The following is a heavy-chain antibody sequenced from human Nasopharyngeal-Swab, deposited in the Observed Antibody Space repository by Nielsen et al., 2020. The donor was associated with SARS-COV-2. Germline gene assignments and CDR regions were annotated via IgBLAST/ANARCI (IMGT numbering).Heavy chain of an antibody. D-gene: IGHD2-21*02. J-gene: IGHJ4*02. CDR2: ITTRGSYT. Sequence: GESLKISCAASGFTFSSYWMSWVRQAPGKGLEWVASITTRGSYTYYADSVQGRFTISRDNAKNAVYLQMNSLRPEDTAVYYCARDLVTGQRFDYWGQGTLVTVSS. CDR1: GFTFSSYW. V-gene: IGHV3-21*06. CDR3: ARDLVTGQRFDY.